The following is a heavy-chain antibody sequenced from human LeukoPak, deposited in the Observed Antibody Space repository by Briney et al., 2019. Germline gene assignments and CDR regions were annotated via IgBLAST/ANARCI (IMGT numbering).Heavy chain of an antibody. CDR1: GGSFSGYY. CDR3: ARGHPLLDY. D-gene: IGHD2-21*02. V-gene: IGHV4-34*01. J-gene: IGHJ4*02. CDR2: IDHSGGT. Sequence: PSETLSLTCAVYGGSFSGYYWTWIRQPPGKGLEWIGEIDHSGGTNYNPSLKSRVTISVDTSKSQFSLKLNSVTAADTAVYYCARGHPLLDYWGQGTLVTVSS.